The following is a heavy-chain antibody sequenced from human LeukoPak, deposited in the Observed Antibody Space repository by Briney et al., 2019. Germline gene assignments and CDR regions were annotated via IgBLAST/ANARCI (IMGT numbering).Heavy chain of an antibody. D-gene: IGHD1-26*01. CDR3: ARDFVVGATPLAFDY. V-gene: IGHV1-46*01. J-gene: IGHJ4*02. Sequence: ASVKVSCKASVYTFPNYYMHWVRQPPGQGLEWMGIINPSGGSTNYAQKFQGRVTTTRDTSTSTVYMDLSSLRSEDTAVYYCARDFVVGATPLAFDYWGQGTLVTVSS. CDR2: INPSGGST. CDR1: VYTFPNYY.